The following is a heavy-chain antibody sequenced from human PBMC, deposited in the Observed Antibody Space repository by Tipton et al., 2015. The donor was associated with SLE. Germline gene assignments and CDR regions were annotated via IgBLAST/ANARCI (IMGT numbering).Heavy chain of an antibody. CDR1: VGSISNIDYL. J-gene: IGHJ5*02. CDR2: IYYSGST. Sequence: TLSLTCSVSVGSISNIDYLWGWIRQPPGEGLEWIGYIYYSGSTNYNPSLKSRVTISVDTSKNQFSLKLSSVTAADTAVYYCARSWIQLQGFDPWGQGTLVTVSS. V-gene: IGHV4-61*05. D-gene: IGHD5-18*01. CDR3: ARSWIQLQGFDP.